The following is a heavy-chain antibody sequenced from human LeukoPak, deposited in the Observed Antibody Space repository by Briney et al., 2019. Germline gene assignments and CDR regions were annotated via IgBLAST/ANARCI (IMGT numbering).Heavy chain of an antibody. J-gene: IGHJ4*02. V-gene: IGHV3-53*01. D-gene: IGHD3-3*01. CDR2: IYSGGST. Sequence: GGSLRLSCAASGFTVSSNYMSWVRQAPGKGLEWVSVIYSGGSTYYADSVKGRFTISRDNSKNTLYLQMNSLRAEDTAVYYCAKDDTAGKIFGVVITYYFDYWGQGTLVTVSS. CDR1: GFTVSSNY. CDR3: AKDDTAGKIFGVVITYYFDY.